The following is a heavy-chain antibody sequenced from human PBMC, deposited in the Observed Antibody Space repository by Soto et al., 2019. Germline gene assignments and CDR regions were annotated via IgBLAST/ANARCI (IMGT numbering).Heavy chain of an antibody. V-gene: IGHV3-7*01. CDR3: ARGSSGWYHYYYGMDV. CDR2: IKQDGSEK. J-gene: IGHJ6*02. CDR1: GFTFSSYW. Sequence: SLRLSCAASGFTFSSYWMSWVRQAPGKGLEWVANIKQDGSEKYYVDSVKGRFTIPRDNAKNSLYLQMNSLRAEDTAVYYCARGSSGWYHYYYGMDVWGQGTTVTVSS. D-gene: IGHD6-19*01.